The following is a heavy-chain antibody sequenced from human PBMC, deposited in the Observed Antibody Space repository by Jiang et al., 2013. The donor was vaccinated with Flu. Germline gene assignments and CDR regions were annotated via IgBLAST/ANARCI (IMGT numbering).Heavy chain of an antibody. D-gene: IGHD3-10*01. Sequence: GSGLVKPSETLSLTCAVSGYSISSGYYWGWIRQPPGKGLEWIGSIYHSGSTYYNPSLKSRVTISVDTSKNQFSLKLSSVTAADTAVYYCAAPGGGEDYYYYYGMDVWGQGTTVTVSS. CDR1: GYSISSGYY. CDR3: AAPGGGEDYYYYYGMDV. CDR2: IYHSGST. J-gene: IGHJ6*02. V-gene: IGHV4-38-2*01.